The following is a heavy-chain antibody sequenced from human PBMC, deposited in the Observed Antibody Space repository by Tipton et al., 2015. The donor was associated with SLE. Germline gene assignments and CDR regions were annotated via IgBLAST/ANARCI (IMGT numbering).Heavy chain of an antibody. CDR2: IYHSGNT. Sequence: TLSLTCTVSGGSITSHYWSWIRQPPGKGLEWIGYIYHSGNTNYNPSLKSRVTFSIDMSKNQFSLKLSSVTAADTAVYYCARAGFSAADSWGQGTLVTVSS. CDR1: GGSITSHY. CDR3: ARAGFSAADS. J-gene: IGHJ4*02. D-gene: IGHD6-13*01. V-gene: IGHV4-59*11.